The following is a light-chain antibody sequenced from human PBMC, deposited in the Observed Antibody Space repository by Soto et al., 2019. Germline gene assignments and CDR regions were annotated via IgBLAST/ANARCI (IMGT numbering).Light chain of an antibody. CDR1: SNNKNY. J-gene: IGKJ1*01. CDR3: QQYLHTPRT. CDR2: WAS. Sequence: DIVMTHSTDSLAVCLGERATMNCKSSSNNKNYLAWYQQKPGQPPKLLIYWASTRESGVPDRFSGSGSGTDFTLTISSLQAEDVAVYYCQQYLHTPRTFGQGTKVDIK. V-gene: IGKV4-1*01.